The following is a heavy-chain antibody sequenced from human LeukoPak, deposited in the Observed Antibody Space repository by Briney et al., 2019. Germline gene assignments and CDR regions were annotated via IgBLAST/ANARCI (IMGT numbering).Heavy chain of an antibody. D-gene: IGHD3-22*01. V-gene: IGHV1-2*02. CDR1: GYTFTGYY. Sequence: ASVKVSRKASGYTFTGYYMHWVRQAPGQGLEWMGWINPNSGGTNYAQKFQGRVTMTRDTSISTAYMELSRLRSDDTAVYYCARGGLYYYDSSGADYWGQGTLVTVSS. CDR3: ARGGLYYYDSSGADY. J-gene: IGHJ4*02. CDR2: INPNSGGT.